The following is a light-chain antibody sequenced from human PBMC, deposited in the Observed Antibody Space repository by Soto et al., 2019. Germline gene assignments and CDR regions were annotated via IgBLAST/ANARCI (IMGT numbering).Light chain of an antibody. CDR2: EVN. Sequence: QSVLTQPASVSWSPGQSITISCTGTSSDVGSYNLVSWYQQHPGKAPKLMIYEVNKRPSGVSNRFSGSKYGNTDSLTISGLQAEDEADYYCCLGVFGTGTKVTVL. V-gene: IGLV2-23*02. CDR3: CLGV. CDR1: SSDVGSYNL. J-gene: IGLJ1*01.